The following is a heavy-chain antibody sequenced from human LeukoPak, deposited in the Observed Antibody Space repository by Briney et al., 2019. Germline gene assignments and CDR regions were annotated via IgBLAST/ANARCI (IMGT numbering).Heavy chain of an antibody. CDR1: GFTFSSYA. J-gene: IGHJ3*02. D-gene: IGHD5-12*01. Sequence: PGGSLRLSCAASGFTFSSYAMIWVRQAPGKGLEWVSVIYSGGSTYYADSVKGRFTISRDNSKNTLYLQMNSLRAEDTAVYYCAIPGYSGHVGAFDIWGQGTMVTVSS. V-gene: IGHV3-66*01. CDR3: AIPGYSGHVGAFDI. CDR2: IYSGGST.